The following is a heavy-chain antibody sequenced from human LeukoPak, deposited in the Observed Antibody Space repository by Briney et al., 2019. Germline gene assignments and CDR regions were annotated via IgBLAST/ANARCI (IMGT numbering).Heavy chain of an antibody. J-gene: IGHJ4*02. CDR2: ISTDGSTT. CDR3: ARGTSPYGDRHDY. D-gene: IGHD4-17*01. V-gene: IGHV3-74*01. Sequence: GGSLRLSCEASGFTFSSHLMHWVRRAPGKGLVWVSRISTDGSTTIYADSVKGRFTISRDNAKNTLYLQMNSLRAEDTAVYYCARGTSPYGDRHDYWGQGTLVTVSS. CDR1: GFTFSSHL.